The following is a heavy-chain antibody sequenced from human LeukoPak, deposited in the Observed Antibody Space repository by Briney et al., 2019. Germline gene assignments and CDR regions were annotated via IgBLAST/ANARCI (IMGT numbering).Heavy chain of an antibody. J-gene: IGHJ4*02. Sequence: GGSLRLSCAASGFTFSSYGMHWVRQAPGKGLEWVAVISYDGSNKYYADSVKGRFTISRDNSKNTLYLQMNSLRAEDTAVYYCAKASDMHDYGDSSLGYWGQGTLVTVSS. CDR1: GFTFSSYG. CDR2: ISYDGSNK. D-gene: IGHD4-17*01. CDR3: AKASDMHDYGDSSLGY. V-gene: IGHV3-30*18.